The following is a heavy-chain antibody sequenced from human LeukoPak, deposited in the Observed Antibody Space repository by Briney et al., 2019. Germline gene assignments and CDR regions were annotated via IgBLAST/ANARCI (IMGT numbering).Heavy chain of an antibody. D-gene: IGHD2-21*02. V-gene: IGHV3-49*04. Sequence: GGSLRLSCTASGFTFGDYAMSWVRQAPGKGLEWVGFIRSKAYGGTTEYAASVKGRFTVSRDDSKSIAYLQMNSLKTEDTAVYYCTRDFFGDWTPDYWGQGTLVTVSS. J-gene: IGHJ4*02. CDR2: IRSKAYGGTT. CDR1: GFTFGDYA. CDR3: TRDFFGDWTPDY.